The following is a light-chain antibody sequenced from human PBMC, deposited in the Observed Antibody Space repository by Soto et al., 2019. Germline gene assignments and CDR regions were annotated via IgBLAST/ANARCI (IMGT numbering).Light chain of an antibody. CDR1: SSDVGNYHL. CDR3: CSYAGSSTYV. CDR2: EDT. V-gene: IGLV2-23*01. J-gene: IGLJ1*01. Sequence: QSALTQPASVSGSAGQSITISCTGTSSDVGNYHLVSWYLHHPGKAPKLLIYEDTKRPSGVSNRFSGSRSGNTASLTVSGLHAEDETDYYCCSYAGSSTYVFGTGTKLAVL.